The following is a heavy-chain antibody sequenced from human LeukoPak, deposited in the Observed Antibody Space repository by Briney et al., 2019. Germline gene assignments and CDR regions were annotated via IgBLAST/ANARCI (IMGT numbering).Heavy chain of an antibody. J-gene: IGHJ1*01. D-gene: IGHD6-19*01. CDR1: GGSISSSSYY. V-gene: IGHV4-39*07. Sequence: SETLSLTCTVSGGSISSSSYYWGWIRQPPGKGLEWIGSIYYSGSTYYNPSLKSRVTISVDTSKNQFSLKLSSVTAADTAVYYCARTGKRYSSGWHGEYFQHWGQGTLVTVSS. CDR3: ARTGKRYSSGWHGEYFQH. CDR2: IYYSGST.